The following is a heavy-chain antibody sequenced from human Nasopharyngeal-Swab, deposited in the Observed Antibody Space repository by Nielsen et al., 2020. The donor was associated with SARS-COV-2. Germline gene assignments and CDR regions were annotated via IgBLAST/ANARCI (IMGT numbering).Heavy chain of an antibody. Sequence: WIRQSPSSGLERLGRTYYRSKWDNDYAVSVKRRITNNPDTFKNQFSLQLNSVTPEDTAVYYCARDLFDIWSGELSFLGWFDPWGQGTLVTVSS. V-gene: IGHV6-1*01. J-gene: IGHJ5*02. D-gene: IGHD3-10*01. CDR3: ARDLFDIWSGELSFLGWFDP. CDR2: TYYRSKWDN.